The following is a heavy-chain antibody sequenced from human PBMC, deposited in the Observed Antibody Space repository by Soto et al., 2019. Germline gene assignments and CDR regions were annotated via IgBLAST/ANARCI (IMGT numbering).Heavy chain of an antibody. D-gene: IGHD2-2*01. CDR1: GFTFSSYA. Sequence: GGSLRLSCAASGFTFSSYAMSWVRQAPGKGLEWVSAISGSGGSTYYADSVKGRFTISRDNSKNTLYLQMNSLRAEDTAVYYCAKPTRVQGYCSSTSCPAPDAFDIWGQGTMVTVSS. CDR2: ISGSGGST. J-gene: IGHJ3*02. CDR3: AKPTRVQGYCSSTSCPAPDAFDI. V-gene: IGHV3-23*01.